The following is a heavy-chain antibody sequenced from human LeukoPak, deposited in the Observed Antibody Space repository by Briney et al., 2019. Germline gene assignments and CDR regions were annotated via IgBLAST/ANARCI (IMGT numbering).Heavy chain of an antibody. CDR3: ARDLSLYCSSTSCLHYYYMDV. V-gene: IGHV3-74*01. J-gene: IGHJ6*03. Sequence: GGSLRLSCAASGFTFNKYWLHWVRQAPGKGLVWVSRISPDDMSTSYADSVKGRFTISRDNAKKTLFLQMNSLRAEDTAVYYCARDLSLYCSSTSCLHYYYMDVWGKGTTVTVSS. CDR2: ISPDDMST. D-gene: IGHD2-2*01. CDR1: GFTFNKYW.